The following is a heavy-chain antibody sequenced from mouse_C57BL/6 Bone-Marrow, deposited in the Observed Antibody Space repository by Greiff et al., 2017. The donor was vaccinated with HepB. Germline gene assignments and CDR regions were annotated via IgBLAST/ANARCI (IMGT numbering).Heavy chain of an antibody. J-gene: IGHJ2*01. CDR3: VRGDDYFDY. CDR1: GFSFNTYA. V-gene: IGHV10-1*01. Sequence: EVMLVESGGGLVQPKGSLKLSCAASGFSFNTYAMNWVRQAPGKGLEWVARIRSKSNNYATYYADSVKDRFTISRDDSESMLYLQMNNLKTEDTAMYYCVRGDDYFDYWGQGTTLTVSS. CDR2: IRSKSNNYAT. D-gene: IGHD3-3*01.